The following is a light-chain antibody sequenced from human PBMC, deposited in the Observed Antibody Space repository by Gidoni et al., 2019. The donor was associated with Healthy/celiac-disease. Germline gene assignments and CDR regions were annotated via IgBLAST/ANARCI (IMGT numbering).Light chain of an antibody. CDR3: QQYTSYSPWT. J-gene: IGKJ1*01. CDR1: QSISSW. CDR2: DAS. Sequence: DIQMTQSPSTLSASVGDRVTITCRASQSISSWLAWYQQKPGKAPKRLIYDASSLESGVPSRFSGSGSGKEFTLTISSLQPDDFATYYCQQYTSYSPWTFGQGTKVEIK. V-gene: IGKV1-5*01.